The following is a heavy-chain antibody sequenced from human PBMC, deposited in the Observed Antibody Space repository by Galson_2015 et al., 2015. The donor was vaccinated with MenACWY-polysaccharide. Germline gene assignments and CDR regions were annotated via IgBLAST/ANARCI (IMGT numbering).Heavy chain of an antibody. CDR2: IIPVFETS. J-gene: IGHJ4*02. D-gene: IGHD3-10*01. V-gene: IGHV1-69*06. CDR1: GGTFSSFG. Sequence: SVKVSCKASGGTFSSFGVSWVRQAPGQGLEWMGGIIPVFETSTYAQKFQGRVTISADKSTTTTFMEVTSLTSEDTAVYYCARVPSRALTMVPRPLDYWAQRPPVTISS. CDR3: ARVPSRALTMVPRPLDY.